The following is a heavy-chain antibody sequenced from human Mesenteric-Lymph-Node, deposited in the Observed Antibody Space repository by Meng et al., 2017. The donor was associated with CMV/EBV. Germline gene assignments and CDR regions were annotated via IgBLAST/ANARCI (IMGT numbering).Heavy chain of an antibody. D-gene: IGHD1-14*01. V-gene: IGHV3-48*04. CDR3: IGESQPGGCDY. Sequence: GESLKISCADSGFTFSSRDMNWVRQAPGKGLEWVSYISSTGRSVYYADSVKGRFTISRDNAKNSLYLQMNSLRADDTALYYCIGESQPGGCDYWGQGTLVTVSS. CDR1: GFTFSSRD. CDR2: ISSTGRSV. J-gene: IGHJ4*02.